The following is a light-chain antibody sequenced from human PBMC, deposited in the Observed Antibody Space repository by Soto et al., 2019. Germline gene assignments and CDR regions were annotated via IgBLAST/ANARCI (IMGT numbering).Light chain of an antibody. CDR3: QQYNSWPPLT. CDR1: QSVSSN. CDR2: GAS. V-gene: IGKV3-15*01. Sequence: EIVMTQSPATLSVSPGERATLSCRASQSVSSNLAWYQHKPGQAPRLLIYGASTRATGIPARFSGSGSGTEFTLTSSSLQSEDLAVYYCQQYNSWPPLTFGGGTKVEIK. J-gene: IGKJ4*01.